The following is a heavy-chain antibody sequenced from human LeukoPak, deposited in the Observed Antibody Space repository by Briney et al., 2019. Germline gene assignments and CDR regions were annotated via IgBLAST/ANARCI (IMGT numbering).Heavy chain of an antibody. D-gene: IGHD3-16*01. CDR1: GFTFSSYA. V-gene: IGHV3-23*01. J-gene: IGHJ4*02. CDR2: ISGSGGST. Sequence: GGSLRPSCAASGFTFSSYAMSWVRQAPGKGLEWVSAISGSGGSTYYADSVKGRFTISGDNSKNTLYLQMNSLRAEDTAVYYCAKLPRPFREENYFDYWGQGTLVTVSS. CDR3: AKLPRPFREENYFDY.